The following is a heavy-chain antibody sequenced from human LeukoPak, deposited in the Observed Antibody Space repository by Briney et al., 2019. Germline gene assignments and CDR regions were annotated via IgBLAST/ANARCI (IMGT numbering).Heavy chain of an antibody. V-gene: IGHV4-34*01. CDR2: INHSGST. CDR3: ARVGAAAGTLLFDY. CDR1: GGSFSGYY. Sequence: SETLSLTCAVYGGSFSGYYWSWIRQPPGKGLEWIGEINHSGSTNYNPSLKSRVTISVDTSKNQFSLKLSSVTAADTAVYYCARVGAAAGTLLFDYWGQEPWSPSPQ. D-gene: IGHD6-13*01. J-gene: IGHJ4*01.